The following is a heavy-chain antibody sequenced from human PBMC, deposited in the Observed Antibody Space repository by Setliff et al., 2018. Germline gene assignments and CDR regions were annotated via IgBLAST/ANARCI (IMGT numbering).Heavy chain of an antibody. CDR3: TRLKYSSGWYFDY. CDR2: IRSKAYGGTA. Sequence: LRLSCAASGFTFGDYAMSWARQAPGKGLEWVGFIRSKAYGGTAEYAASVKGRFTISRDDSKSIAYLQMNSLKTEDTAVYYCTRLKYSSGWYFDYWGQGTLVTVSS. V-gene: IGHV3-49*04. CDR1: GFTFGDYA. J-gene: IGHJ4*02. D-gene: IGHD6-19*01.